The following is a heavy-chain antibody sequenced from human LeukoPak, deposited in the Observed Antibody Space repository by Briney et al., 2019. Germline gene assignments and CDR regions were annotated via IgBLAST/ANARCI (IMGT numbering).Heavy chain of an antibody. Sequence: GGSLRLSCAASGFSFSSYGMSWVRQAPGKGPEWVSGISGSGGSTFYADSVKGRFTISRDNSKNTLYLQMNSLRAEDTAVYYCANSGVRAPWGQGTLVTVSS. D-gene: IGHD3-10*01. CDR1: GFSFSSYG. V-gene: IGHV3-23*01. CDR3: ANSGVRAP. CDR2: ISGSGGST. J-gene: IGHJ5*02.